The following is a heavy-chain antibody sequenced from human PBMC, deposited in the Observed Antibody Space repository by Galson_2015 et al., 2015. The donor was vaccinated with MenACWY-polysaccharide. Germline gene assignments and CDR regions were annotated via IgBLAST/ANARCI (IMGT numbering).Heavy chain of an antibody. CDR3: ARDGCCSGGSCYFNYYYALDA. CDR1: GGTFSNSGFYA. J-gene: IGHJ6*02. D-gene: IGHD2-15*01. Sequence: SVKVSCKASGGTFSNSGFYAISWVRQAPGQGLEWMGRIIPSLGKPNYAEKFQGRVAITADKSTSTAYMELSSLRSEDTAVYYCARDGCCSGGSCYFNYYYALDAWGQGTTVTVSS. V-gene: IGHV1-69*04. CDR2: IIPSLGKP.